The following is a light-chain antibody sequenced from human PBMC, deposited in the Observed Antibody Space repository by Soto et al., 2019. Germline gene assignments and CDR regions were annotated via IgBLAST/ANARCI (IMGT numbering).Light chain of an antibody. CDR2: EVS. V-gene: IGLV2-14*01. J-gene: IGLJ1*01. CDR1: SSDVDGYNY. CDR3: SSYTSSSTLDV. Sequence: QSVLTQPASVSGSPGQSITICCTGTSSDVDGYNYVSWYQQHPGKAPKLMIYEVSNRPSGVSNRFSGSKSGNTAFLTISALQAQDEADYYFSSYTSSSTLDVFGTGTKATVL.